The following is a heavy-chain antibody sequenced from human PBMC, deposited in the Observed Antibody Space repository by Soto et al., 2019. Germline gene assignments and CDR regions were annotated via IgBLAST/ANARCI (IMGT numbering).Heavy chain of an antibody. CDR1: GFTFSNYT. D-gene: IGHD2-2*01. V-gene: IGHV3-23*01. J-gene: IGHJ5*02. Sequence: GGSLRLSCAASGFTFSNYTMSWVRQAPGKGLEWVSSISGSGGTTYYADSVKGRFTISRDNAKNTLYLEMNSLRAEDTAVYYCARDRDCSSTSCYLNWFDPWGQGTLVTVSS. CDR3: ARDRDCSSTSCYLNWFDP. CDR2: ISGSGGTT.